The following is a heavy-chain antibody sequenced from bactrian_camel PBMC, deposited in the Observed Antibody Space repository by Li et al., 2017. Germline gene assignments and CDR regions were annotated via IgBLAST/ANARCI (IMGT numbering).Heavy chain of an antibody. CDR3: AADRSMTANQAVRVHFQFGD. D-gene: IGHD3*01. CDR2: IYTGDSART. Sequence: HVQLVESGGGSVQAGGSLKLSYAASGSTLSFNCLGWFRQVPGHGREVVATIYTGDSARTYYADGVKGRFTISQDNAKNTVYLQMNSLKPEDSAMYHCAADRSMTANQAVRVHFQFGDWAQGTQVTVS. V-gene: IGHV3S54*01. J-gene: IGHJ6*01. CDR1: GSTLSFNC.